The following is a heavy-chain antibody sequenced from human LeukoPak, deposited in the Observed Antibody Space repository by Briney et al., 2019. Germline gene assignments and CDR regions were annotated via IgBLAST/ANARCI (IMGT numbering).Heavy chain of an antibody. D-gene: IGHD2-2*01. CDR3: AKDLDWSSTSCYRDY. CDR1: GFTFSSYA. Sequence: GGSLRLSCAASGFTFSSYAMSWVRQAPGKGLEWVSAISGSGGSTYYADSVKGRFTISRDNSKNTLYLQMNSVRAEDTAVYYCAKDLDWSSTSCYRDYWGQGTLVTVSS. J-gene: IGHJ4*02. V-gene: IGHV3-23*01. CDR2: ISGSGGST.